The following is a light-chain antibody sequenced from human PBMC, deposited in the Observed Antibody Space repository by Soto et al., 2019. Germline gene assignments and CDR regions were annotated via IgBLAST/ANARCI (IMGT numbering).Light chain of an antibody. CDR1: QSINSRY. CDR3: RQFGSSPGFT. Sequence: EIVLTQSPGTLSLSPGERATLSCRASQSINSRYLAWYQQKPGQAPRLLIYGASSRATGIPDRFSGSGSGTDFTLTISRREPEDFAVYYCRQFGSSPGFTFGPGTKVDIK. V-gene: IGKV3-20*01. CDR2: GAS. J-gene: IGKJ3*01.